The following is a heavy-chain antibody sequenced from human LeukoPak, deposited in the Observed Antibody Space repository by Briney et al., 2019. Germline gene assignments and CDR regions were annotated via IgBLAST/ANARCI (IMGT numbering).Heavy chain of an antibody. CDR3: AIYFRGGGGRGT. CDR1: GGSISSGAYH. J-gene: IGHJ4*02. V-gene: IGHV4-31*03. D-gene: IGHD2-21*01. CDR2: DGA. Sequence: PSETLSLTCTASGGSISSGAYHWSWIRQLPGKGLEWIGHDGAYYNPSLKSRSTISVDTSKNQFSLKLSSVTAADTAIYYCAIYFRGGGGRGTWGRGTLVTVSS.